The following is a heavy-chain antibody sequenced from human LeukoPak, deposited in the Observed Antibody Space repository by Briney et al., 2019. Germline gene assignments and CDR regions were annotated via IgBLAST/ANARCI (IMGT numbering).Heavy chain of an antibody. CDR2: IYYSGST. D-gene: IGHD3-10*01. J-gene: IGHJ5*02. Sequence: PSETLSLTCTVSGGSISSYYWSWIRQPPGKGLEWIGYIYYSGSTNYNPSLKSRVTISVDTSKNQFSLKLSSVTAADTAVYYCARRIIITMVRGVITPRAYNWFDPWGQGTLVTDSS. V-gene: IGHV4-59*01. CDR3: ARRIIITMVRGVITPRAYNWFDP. CDR1: GGSISSYY.